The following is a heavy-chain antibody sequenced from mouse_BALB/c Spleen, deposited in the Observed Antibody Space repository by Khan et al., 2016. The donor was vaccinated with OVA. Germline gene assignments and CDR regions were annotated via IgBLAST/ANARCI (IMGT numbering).Heavy chain of an antibody. CDR2: INPSNGGT. CDR1: GYTFTSYY. Sequence: VQLQQSGAELVKPGASVKLSCKASGYTFTSYYMYWVKQRPGQGLEWIGEINPSNGGTNVNEKFKSKATLTVDKSSSTAYMEVSSLTSEDSAVYYCTRGGYGSLFAYWGQGTLVTVSA. CDR3: TRGGYGSLFAY. J-gene: IGHJ3*01. D-gene: IGHD1-1*01. V-gene: IGHV1S81*02.